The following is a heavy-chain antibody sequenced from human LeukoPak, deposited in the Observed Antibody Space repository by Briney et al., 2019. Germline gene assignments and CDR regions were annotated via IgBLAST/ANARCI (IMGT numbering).Heavy chain of an antibody. Sequence: SQTLSLTCAISGDSVSSNSAAWNWIRQSPSRGLEWLGRTYYRSKWYNDYAVSVKGRITINPDTSKNQFSLQLNSVTPEDTAVYYCARDTRQWELLRFAFDIWGQGTMVTVSS. CDR1: GDSVSSNSAA. CDR2: TYYRSKWYN. CDR3: ARDTRQWELLRFAFDI. D-gene: IGHD1-26*01. J-gene: IGHJ3*02. V-gene: IGHV6-1*01.